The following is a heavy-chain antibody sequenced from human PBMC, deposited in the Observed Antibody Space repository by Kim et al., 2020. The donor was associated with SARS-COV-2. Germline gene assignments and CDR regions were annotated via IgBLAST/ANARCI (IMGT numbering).Heavy chain of an antibody. CDR1: GYTFTSYD. D-gene: IGHD1-20*01. CDR2: MNPNSGNT. J-gene: IGHJ6*03. V-gene: IGHV1-8*02. CDR3: ARGLRVITGTTHLPLYYYYIDV. Sequence: ASVKVSCKASGYTFTSYDINWVRQATGQGLEWMGWMNPNSGNTGYAQKFQGRLTMTRNTSISTAYMELSSLRSEDTAVYYCARGLRVITGTTHLPLYYYYIDVWGKGTTVTVSS.